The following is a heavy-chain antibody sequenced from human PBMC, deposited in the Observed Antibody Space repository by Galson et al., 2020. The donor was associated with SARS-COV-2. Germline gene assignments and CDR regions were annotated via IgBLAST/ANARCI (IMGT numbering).Heavy chain of an antibody. V-gene: IGHV4-39*01. CDR1: RGSISSSSYY. D-gene: IGHD6-19*01. Sequence: SETLSLTCTVSRGSISSSSYYWGWIRQPPGKGLEWIGSIYYSGRTYYNPSLKSRVTISVDTSKNQFSLKLSSVTAADTAVYYCARQWLVINYLDGMDVWGQGTTVTVSS. CDR3: ARQWLVINYLDGMDV. CDR2: IYYSGRT. J-gene: IGHJ6*02.